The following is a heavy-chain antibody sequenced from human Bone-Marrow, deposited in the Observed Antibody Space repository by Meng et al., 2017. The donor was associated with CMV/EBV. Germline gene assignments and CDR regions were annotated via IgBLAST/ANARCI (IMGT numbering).Heavy chain of an antibody. CDR2: ISSSSSYI. J-gene: IGHJ4*02. CDR3: ASIAARPGSDY. CDR1: GFTFSSYS. D-gene: IGHD6-6*01. Sequence: GSLKISCAASGFTFSSYSMNWVRQAPGKGLEWVSSISSSSSYIYYADSVKGRFTISRDNAKNSLYLQMNSLRAEDTAVYYCASIAARPGSDYWGQGTLVTVSS. V-gene: IGHV3-21*01.